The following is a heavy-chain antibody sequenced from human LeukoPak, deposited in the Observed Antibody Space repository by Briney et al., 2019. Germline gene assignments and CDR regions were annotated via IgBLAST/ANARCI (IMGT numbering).Heavy chain of an antibody. Sequence: SVKVSCKASGGTFSSYAISWVPQAPGQGLEWMGGIIPIFGTANYAQKFQGRVTITADESTSTAYMELSSLRSEDTAVYYCARELCSSTSCQYYFDYWGQGTLVTVSS. CDR3: ARELCSSTSCQYYFDY. D-gene: IGHD2-2*01. J-gene: IGHJ4*02. CDR2: IIPIFGTA. V-gene: IGHV1-69*01. CDR1: GGTFSSYA.